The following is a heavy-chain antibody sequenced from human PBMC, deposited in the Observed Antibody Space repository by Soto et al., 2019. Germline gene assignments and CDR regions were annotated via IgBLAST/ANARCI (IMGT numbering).Heavy chain of an antibody. Sequence: EVQLVESGGGLVKPGGSLRLSCAASGFTFSSYSMNWVRQAPGKGLEWVSSISSSSSYIYYADSVKGRFTISRDNAKNSLYLQMNSLRAEDTAVYYCARDGWRGGPPSWFDPWGQGTLVTVSS. V-gene: IGHV3-21*01. CDR1: GFTFSSYS. D-gene: IGHD6-19*01. CDR2: ISSSSSYI. J-gene: IGHJ5*02. CDR3: ARDGWRGGPPSWFDP.